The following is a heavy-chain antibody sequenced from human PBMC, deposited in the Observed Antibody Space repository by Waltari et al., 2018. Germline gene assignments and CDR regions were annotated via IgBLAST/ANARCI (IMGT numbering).Heavy chain of an antibody. CDR1: VDSINSSNYY. Sequence: QLQLQESGPRLVKPSETLSLTCSVSVDSINSSNYYWAWIRQPPGKVLEWIGSVYYTGSTYYKASLKSRVTISVDTSKNYFSLSLTSVTATDTAIYFCARTFMVRTISSRGWFDPWGQGTLVTVSS. CDR3: ARTFMVRTISSRGWFDP. D-gene: IGHD3-10*01. V-gene: IGHV4-39*02. CDR2: VYYTGST. J-gene: IGHJ5*02.